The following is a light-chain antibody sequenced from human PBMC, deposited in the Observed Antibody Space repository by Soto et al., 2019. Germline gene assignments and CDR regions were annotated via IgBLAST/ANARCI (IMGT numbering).Light chain of an antibody. V-gene: IGKV3-11*01. CDR1: QSVSSY. CDR2: DAS. CDR3: QQRSNWPPRFT. Sequence: EIVLTLSPATLSLSPGERATLSCRASQSVSSYLAWYQQKPGQAPRLLIYDASNRATGIPARFSGSGSGTDFTLTISSLEPEDFAVYYCQQRSNWPPRFTFGPGTKVDIK. J-gene: IGKJ3*01.